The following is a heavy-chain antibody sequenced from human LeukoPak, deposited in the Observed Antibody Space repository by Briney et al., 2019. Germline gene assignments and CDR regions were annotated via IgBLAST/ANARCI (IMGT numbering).Heavy chain of an antibody. D-gene: IGHD3-10*01. V-gene: IGHV3-30*04. CDR1: GFTFSSYA. CDR2: ISYNGGDK. Sequence: GGSLRLSCVASGFTFSSYAMHWVRQAPGKGLKWVSVISYNGGDKYYADSVKGRFTISRDNSKNTLYLQITSLRAEDTAVYYCAGDYYGSGSYGYLDYWGQGTLVTVSS. J-gene: IGHJ4*02. CDR3: AGDYYGSGSYGYLDY.